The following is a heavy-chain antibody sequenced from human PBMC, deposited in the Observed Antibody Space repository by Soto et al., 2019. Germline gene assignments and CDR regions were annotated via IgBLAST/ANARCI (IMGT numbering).Heavy chain of an antibody. CDR1: GGSFSGYY. Sequence: PSETLSLTCAVYGGSFSGYYWSWIRQPPGKGLEWIGEINHSGSTNYNPSLKSRVTISVDTSKNQFSLKPSSVTAADTAVYYCGRGRRGRAAAATGFDYWGQGTLVTVSS. D-gene: IGHD6-13*01. CDR2: INHSGST. CDR3: GRGRRGRAAAATGFDY. J-gene: IGHJ4*02. V-gene: IGHV4-34*01.